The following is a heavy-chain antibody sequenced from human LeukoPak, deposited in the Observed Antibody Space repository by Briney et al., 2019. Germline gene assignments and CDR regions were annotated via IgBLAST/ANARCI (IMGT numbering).Heavy chain of an antibody. CDR3: ARPGGVNSSSWYDFDY. D-gene: IGHD6-13*01. CDR2: IIPIFGTA. J-gene: IGHJ4*02. CDR1: GGTFSRYA. Sequence: SVKVSCKASGGTFSRYAISWVRQAPGQGLEWMGGIIPIFGTANYAQKFQGRVTITADESTSTAYMELSSLRYEDTAVYYCARPGGVNSSSWYDFDYWGQGTLVTVSS. V-gene: IGHV1-69*13.